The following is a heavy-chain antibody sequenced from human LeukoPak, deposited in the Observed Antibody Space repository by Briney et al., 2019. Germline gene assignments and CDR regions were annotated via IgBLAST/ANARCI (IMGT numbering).Heavy chain of an antibody. CDR1: GGSISSYY. CDR3: ARSYYDSSGYYQVGCAFDI. J-gene: IGHJ3*02. V-gene: IGHV4-59*01. D-gene: IGHD3-22*01. Sequence: SETLSLTCTVSGGSISSYYWSWIRQPPGKGLEWIGYIYYSGSTNYNPSLKSRVTISVDTSKNQFSLKLSSVTAADTAVYYCARSYYDSSGYYQVGCAFDIWGQGTMVTVSS. CDR2: IYYSGST.